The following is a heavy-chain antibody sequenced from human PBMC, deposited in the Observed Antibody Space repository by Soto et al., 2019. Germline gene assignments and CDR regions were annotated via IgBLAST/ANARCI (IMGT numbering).Heavy chain of an antibody. CDR1: GGSISTSHSI. Sequence: SETLSLTCAVSGGSISTSHSISDSIRQPPGKGREFIGSDSSSGGAYYDPSRDSRVTVSVDASKNQVSLRLTFLIATHTAVYSCGRVLEGATRHTDFDSSGPGTMVTVSS. CDR2: DSSSGGA. D-gene: IGHD1-1*01. J-gene: IGHJ4*02. CDR3: GRVLEGATRHTDFDS. V-gene: IGHV4-39*01.